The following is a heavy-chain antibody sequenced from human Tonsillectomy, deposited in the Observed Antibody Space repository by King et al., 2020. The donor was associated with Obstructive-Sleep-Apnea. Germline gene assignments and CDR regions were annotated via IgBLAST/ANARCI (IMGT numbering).Heavy chain of an antibody. V-gene: IGHV4-34*01. J-gene: IGHJ5*02. D-gene: IGHD3-10*01. CDR3: ARLQLGSGRSWFDP. Sequence: VQLQQWGAGLLKPSETLSLTCAVYGGSFSGYYWIWIRQPPGKGREYIGEINNSESTNYNPSLKSRVTLSVDTSKNQFSLKLSSVTAADTAVYYCARLQLGSGRSWFDPWGQGALVTVSS. CDR2: INNSEST. CDR1: GGSFSGYY.